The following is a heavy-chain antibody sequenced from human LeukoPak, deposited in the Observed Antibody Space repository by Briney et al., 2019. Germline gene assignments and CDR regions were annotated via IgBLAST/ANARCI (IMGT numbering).Heavy chain of an antibody. CDR2: INHSGST. J-gene: IGHJ4*02. CDR3: ARVFIPYGGPPRYYFDY. D-gene: IGHD4/OR15-4a*01. Sequence: SETLSLTCAVYGGSFSGYYWSWIRQPPGKGLEWIGEINHSGSTNYNPSLKSRVTISVDTSKNQFSLKLSSVTAADTAVYYCARVFIPYGGPPRYYFDYWGQGTLVTVSS. V-gene: IGHV4-34*01. CDR1: GGSFSGYY.